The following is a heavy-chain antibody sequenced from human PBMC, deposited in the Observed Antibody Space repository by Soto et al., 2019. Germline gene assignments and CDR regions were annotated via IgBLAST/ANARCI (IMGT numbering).Heavy chain of an antibody. D-gene: IGHD4-17*01. CDR3: ARLNGDYVGY. J-gene: IGHJ4*02. V-gene: IGHV4-59*08. CDR2: IYYSGST. CDR1: GGSISSYY. Sequence: PSETLSLTCTVSGGSISSYYWSWIRQPPGKGLEWIGYIYYSGSTNYNPSLKSRVTISVDTSKNQFSLKLSSVTAADTAVYYCARLNGDYVGYWGQGTLVTVSS.